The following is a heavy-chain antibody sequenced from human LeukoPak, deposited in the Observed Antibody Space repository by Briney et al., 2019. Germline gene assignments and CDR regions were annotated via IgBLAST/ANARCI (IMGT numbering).Heavy chain of an antibody. CDR3: ARDSRYYEVY. D-gene: IGHD3-22*01. V-gene: IGHV1-18*01. CDR1: GYTFTRYG. Sequence: ASVKVSCKASGYTFTRYGISWVRLAPGQGLEWMGWISAYSGNTNYAQKFQGRVTMTTDTSTSTAYMELRSLRSDDTAVYYCARDSRYYEVYWGQGTLVTVSS. J-gene: IGHJ4*02. CDR2: ISAYSGNT.